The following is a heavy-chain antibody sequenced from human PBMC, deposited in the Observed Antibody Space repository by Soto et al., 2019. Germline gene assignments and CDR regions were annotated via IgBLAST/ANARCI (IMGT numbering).Heavy chain of an antibody. J-gene: IGHJ6*02. Sequence: ASVKVSCKASEYTFTGYYMHWVRQAPGQGLEWMGWINPNSGGTNYAQKFQGRVTMTRDTSISTAYMELSRLRSDDTAVYYCARVLRGYYYYGMDVWGQGTTVTVSS. CDR1: EYTFTGYY. CDR2: INPNSGGT. CDR3: ARVLRGYYYYGMDV. V-gene: IGHV1-2*02.